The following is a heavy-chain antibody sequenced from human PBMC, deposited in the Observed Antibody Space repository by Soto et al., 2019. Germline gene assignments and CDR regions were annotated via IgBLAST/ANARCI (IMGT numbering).Heavy chain of an antibody. D-gene: IGHD1-26*01. J-gene: IGHJ6*02. CDR2: ISSSSSYI. V-gene: IGHV3-21*01. CDR1: GFTFSSYS. CDR3: AREAGDGHNGYYGMDV. Sequence: EVQLVESGGGLVKPGGSLRLSCAASGFTFSSYSMNWVRQAPGKGLEWVSSISSSSSYIYYADSVKGRFTISRDNAKNSLYLQMNSLRAEDTAVYYCAREAGDGHNGYYGMDVWGQGTTVTVSS.